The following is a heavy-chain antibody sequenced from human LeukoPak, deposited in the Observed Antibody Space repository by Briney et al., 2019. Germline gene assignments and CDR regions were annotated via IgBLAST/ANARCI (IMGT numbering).Heavy chain of an antibody. J-gene: IGHJ4*02. Sequence: PGGSLRLSCAAPGFTFDDYAMHWVRQAPGKGLEWVSLISWDGGSTYYADSVKGRFTISRDNSKNTVYLQINSLRAEDTAVYYCATADSSGATYFDYWGQGTLVTVSS. V-gene: IGHV3-43D*03. CDR3: ATADSSGATYFDY. CDR2: ISWDGGST. D-gene: IGHD3-22*01. CDR1: GFTFDDYA.